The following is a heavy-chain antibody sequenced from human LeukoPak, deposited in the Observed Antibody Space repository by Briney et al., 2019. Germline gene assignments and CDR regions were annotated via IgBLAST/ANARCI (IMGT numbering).Heavy chain of an antibody. CDR3: ARDGYTYYDFWSGYYTPFDY. CDR1: GYTFTSYG. D-gene: IGHD3-3*01. CDR2: ISAYNGNT. V-gene: IGHV1-18*01. Sequence: GASVKVSCKASGYTFTSYGISWVRQAPGQGLEWMGWISAYNGNTNYAQKLQGRVTMTTDTSTSTAYMELRSLRSDDTAVYYCARDGYTYYDFWSGYYTPFDYWGQGTPVTVSS. J-gene: IGHJ4*02.